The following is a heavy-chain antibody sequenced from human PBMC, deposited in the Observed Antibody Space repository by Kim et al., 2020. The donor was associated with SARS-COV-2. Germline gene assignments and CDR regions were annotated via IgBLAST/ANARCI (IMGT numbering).Heavy chain of an antibody. V-gene: IGHV3-23*01. CDR3: AKGGRLLWFGEWITPYFDY. J-gene: IGHJ4*02. D-gene: IGHD3-10*01. CDR2: ISGSGGST. Sequence: GGSLRLSCAASGFTFSSYAMSWVRQAPGKGLEWVSAISGSGGSTYYADSVKGRFTISRDNSKNTLYLQMNSLRAEDTAVYYCAKGGRLLWFGEWITPYFDYWGQGTLVTVSS. CDR1: GFTFSSYA.